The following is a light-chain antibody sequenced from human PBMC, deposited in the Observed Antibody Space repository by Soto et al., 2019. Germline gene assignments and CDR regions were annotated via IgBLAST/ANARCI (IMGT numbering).Light chain of an antibody. CDR1: SNDVGGDNY. V-gene: IGLV2-14*01. Sequence: QSVLTQPASVSGSPGQSITISCTGTSNDVGGDNYVSWYQHHPGKAPKLIIYEVSNRPSGVSHRFSGSKSGNTASLTISGLQAEDEADYYCSSYATNTFVVLGVGTKLTVL. J-gene: IGLJ2*01. CDR3: SSYATNTFVV. CDR2: EVS.